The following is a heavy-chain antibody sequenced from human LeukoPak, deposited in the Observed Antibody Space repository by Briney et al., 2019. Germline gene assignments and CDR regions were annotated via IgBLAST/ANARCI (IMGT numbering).Heavy chain of an antibody. D-gene: IGHD4-23*01. CDR3: VRDADGGNSWFDS. CDR1: GFVFSTHS. J-gene: IGHJ5*01. CDR2: ISSSSGDI. Sequence: GGSLRLSCAASGFVFSTHSMNWVRQAPGKGLEWVSWISSSSGDIYYAESVRGRFTISRDDAKNSLYLQMNNVRDEDTAMYYCVRDADGGNSWFDSWGQGTLVTVSS. V-gene: IGHV3-21*01.